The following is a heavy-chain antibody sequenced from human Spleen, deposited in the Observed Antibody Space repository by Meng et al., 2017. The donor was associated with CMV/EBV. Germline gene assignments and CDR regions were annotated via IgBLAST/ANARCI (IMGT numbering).Heavy chain of an antibody. V-gene: IGHV3-21*01. J-gene: IGHJ4*02. Sequence: GESLKISCAASGFTFSSFWMSWVRQAPGKGLEWVSSISSSSSYIYYADSVKGRFTISRDNAKNSVYLQMNSLRAEDTAVYYCARSGYPMANDYWGQGTLVTVSS. CDR3: ARSGYPMANDY. D-gene: IGHD3-3*01. CDR1: GFTFSSFW. CDR2: ISSSSSYI.